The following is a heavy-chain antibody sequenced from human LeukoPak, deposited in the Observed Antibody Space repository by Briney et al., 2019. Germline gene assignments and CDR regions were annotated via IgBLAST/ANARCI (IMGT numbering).Heavy chain of an antibody. D-gene: IGHD2-21*01. CDR2: ISSSGSTI. CDR3: ARSQGDPLDYYYYMDV. V-gene: IGHV3-48*03. Sequence: GGSLRLSCAASGFTFSSYDINWVRQAPGKVLEWVSYISSSGSTIHFADSVRGRFTISRDNAKNSLYLQMNSLRAEDTAVYYCARSQGDPLDYYYYMDVWGKGTTVTISS. J-gene: IGHJ6*03. CDR1: GFTFSSYD.